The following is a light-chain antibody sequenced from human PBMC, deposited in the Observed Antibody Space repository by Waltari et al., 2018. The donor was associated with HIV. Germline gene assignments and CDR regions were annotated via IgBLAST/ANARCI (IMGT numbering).Light chain of an antibody. CDR1: SRDIGAYTY. V-gene: IGLV2-23*02. CDR2: DVG. CDR3: CAYAGPTGLSEV. Sequence: QSALTQPASVSGSPGQSITISCTGTSRDIGAYTYVSWYQQHPDKAPKLIIYDVGTRPSGVSDRFSGSKSGNTASLTISGLQSEDEADYHCCAYAGPTGLSEVFGGGTKLTVL. J-gene: IGLJ2*01.